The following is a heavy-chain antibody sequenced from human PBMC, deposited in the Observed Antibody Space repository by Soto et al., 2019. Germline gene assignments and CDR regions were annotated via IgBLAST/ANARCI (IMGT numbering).Heavy chain of an antibody. D-gene: IGHD3-22*01. CDR1: GYTFTSYG. V-gene: IGHV1-18*01. CDR3: AAYDSSGYNWFDP. J-gene: IGHJ5*02. CDR2: ISAYNGNT. Sequence: VKVSCKASGYTFTSYGISWVRQAPGQGPEWMGWISAYNGNTNYAQKLQGRVTMTTDTSTSTAYMELRSLRSDDTAVYYCAAYDSSGYNWFDPWGQGTLVTVSS.